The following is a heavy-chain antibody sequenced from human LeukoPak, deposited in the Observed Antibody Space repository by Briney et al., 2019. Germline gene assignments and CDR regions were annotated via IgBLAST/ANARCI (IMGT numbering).Heavy chain of an antibody. CDR1: GGSISSYY. CDR2: IYYSGST. Sequence: SETLSLTCTVSGGSISSYYWSWIRQPPGKGLEWIGYIYYSGSTNYNPSLKSRVTISVDTSKNQFSLKLSSVTAADTAVYYCARNRGYSSGWYCDHWGQGTLVTVSS. V-gene: IGHV4-59*01. J-gene: IGHJ1*01. D-gene: IGHD6-19*01. CDR3: ARNRGYSSGWYCDH.